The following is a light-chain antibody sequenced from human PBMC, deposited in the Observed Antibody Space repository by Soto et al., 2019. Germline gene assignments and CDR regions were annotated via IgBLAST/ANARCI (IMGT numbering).Light chain of an antibody. V-gene: IGLV1-47*01. CDR3: AAWDDSLSGYV. J-gene: IGLJ1*01. CDR1: SSNIGDNY. Sequence: QSVLTQPPSASGTPGQKVTISCSGSSSNIGDNYVYWHQQLPGTAPKLLIYRNNQRPSGVPDRFSGSKSGTSASLAISGLRSEDEADYDCAAWDDSLSGYVFGPGTKLTVL. CDR2: RNN.